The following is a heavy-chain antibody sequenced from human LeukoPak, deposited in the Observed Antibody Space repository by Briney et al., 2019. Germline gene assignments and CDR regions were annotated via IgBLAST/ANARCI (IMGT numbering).Heavy chain of an antibody. J-gene: IGHJ6*04. Sequence: PSGTLSLTCAVSGGSISSSNCWNWIRQPAGKGLEWIGRIHTSGSTNYNPSLKSRVTMSVDTSKNQFSLKLTSVTTADTAVYCTRVSRIDYSGNPEGDVWGKGTTVTVSS. D-gene: IGHD4-23*01. CDR3: TRVSRIDYSGNPEGDV. CDR1: GGSISSSNC. CDR2: IHTSGST. V-gene: IGHV4-4*07.